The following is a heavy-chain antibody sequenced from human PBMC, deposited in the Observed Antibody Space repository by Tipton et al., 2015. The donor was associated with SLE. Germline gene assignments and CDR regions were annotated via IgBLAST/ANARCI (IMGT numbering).Heavy chain of an antibody. CDR1: GGSFSGYY. V-gene: IGHV4-34*01. CDR3: ALRFWGAFDY. CDR2: INHSGST. Sequence: TLSLTCAVYGGSFSGYYWSWIRQPPGKGLEWIGEINHSGSTNYNPSLKSRVTISVDTSKNQFSLKLSSVTAADTAVYYCALRFWGAFDYWGQGTLLTVSS. D-gene: IGHD3-3*01. J-gene: IGHJ4*02.